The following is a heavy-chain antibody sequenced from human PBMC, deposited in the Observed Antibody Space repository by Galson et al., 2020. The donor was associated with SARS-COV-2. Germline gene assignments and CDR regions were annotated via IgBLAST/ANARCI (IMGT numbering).Heavy chain of an antibody. CDR3: ARRAGTVTTQHFDL. D-gene: IGHD4-17*01. J-gene: IGHJ2*01. CDR2: IYYSGTT. CDR1: GCPISTTSYF. Sequence: SETLSLTCTVSGCPISTTSYFWCWIRQPPGKGLEWIGTIYYSGTTYYNPSLRSRVTISVDTSTNQFSLKLNSVTAADTAVYYCARRAGTVTTQHFDLWGRGTLVTVSS. V-gene: IGHV4-39*01.